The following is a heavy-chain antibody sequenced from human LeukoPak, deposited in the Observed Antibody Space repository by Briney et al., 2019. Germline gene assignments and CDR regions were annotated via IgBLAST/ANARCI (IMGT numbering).Heavy chain of an antibody. CDR3: ARWVPLGEGYSSGFDY. CDR2: INAGNGNT. J-gene: IGHJ4*02. V-gene: IGHV1-3*01. CDR1: GYTFTSYY. Sequence: ASVKVSCKASGYTFTSYYMHWVRQAPGQGLEWMGLINAGNGNTKYSQKFQGRVTITRDTSASTAYMELSSLRSEDTAVYYCARWVPLGEGYSSGFDYWGQGTLVSVSS. D-gene: IGHD6-19*01.